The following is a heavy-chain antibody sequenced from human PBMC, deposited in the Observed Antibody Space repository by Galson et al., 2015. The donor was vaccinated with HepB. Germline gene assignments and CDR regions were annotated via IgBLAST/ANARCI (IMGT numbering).Heavy chain of an antibody. CDR3: ARHDDNSAYYGY. CDR2: VNPGDSNT. Sequence: QSGAEVKKPGDSLKISCKGSGYNFINYWIGWVRQMPGKGLEWMGIVNPGDSNTKYSPSFQGQVTISADKSISTAYLQWSSLKASDTAMYYCARHDDNSAYYGYWGQGTLVTVSS. J-gene: IGHJ4*02. V-gene: IGHV5-51*01. D-gene: IGHD3-22*01. CDR1: GYNFINYW.